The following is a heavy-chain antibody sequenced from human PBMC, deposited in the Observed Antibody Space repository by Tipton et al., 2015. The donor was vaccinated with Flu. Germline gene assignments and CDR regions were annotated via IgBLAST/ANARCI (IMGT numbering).Heavy chain of an antibody. D-gene: IGHD6-13*01. CDR2: IYYSGST. Sequence: TLSLTCTVSGGSISGSSYYWGWIRQPPGKGLEWIGSIYYSGSTYYNPSLKSRVAISVDTSKNQFSLKLSSVTAADTAVYYCARGIYISSSWYVGRGDPNKNDYWGRGTLVTVSS. CDR1: GGSISGSSYY. CDR3: ARGIYISSSWYVGRGDPNKNDY. J-gene: IGHJ4*02. V-gene: IGHV4-39*07.